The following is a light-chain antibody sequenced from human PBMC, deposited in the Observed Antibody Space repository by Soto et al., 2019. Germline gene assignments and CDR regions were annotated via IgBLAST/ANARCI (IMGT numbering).Light chain of an antibody. CDR2: DAS. V-gene: IGKV1-9*01. J-gene: IGKJ5*01. CDR1: QGISSD. Sequence: IQLTQSPSSLSASVGDRVTITCRASQGISSDLAWYQQKPGKAPNLLIYDASTLQSGVPSRFSGSGSGTDFTLTISSLQPGDFASYYCQQLNSYPITFGQGTRLEIK. CDR3: QQLNSYPIT.